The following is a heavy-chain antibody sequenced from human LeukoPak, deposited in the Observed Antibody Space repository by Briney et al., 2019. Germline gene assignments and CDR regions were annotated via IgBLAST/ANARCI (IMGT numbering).Heavy chain of an antibody. CDR1: GGSINGYF. V-gene: IGHV4-4*07. J-gene: IGHJ4*02. Sequence: SETLSLTCTVSGGSINGYFWSWMRQPAGKGLEWIGRILTNGNTDYNASLNSRVIMLMNTSTNQFSLMLMSVRSADTAVDYCSGSARVEPSTGYYFDSWQRGTLVT. CDR3: SGSARVEPSTGYYFDS. CDR2: ILTNGNT. D-gene: IGHD2-15*01.